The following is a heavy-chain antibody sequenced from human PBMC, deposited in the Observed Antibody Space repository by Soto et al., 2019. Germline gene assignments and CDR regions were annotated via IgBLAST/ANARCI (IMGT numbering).Heavy chain of an antibody. CDR2: IYYSGRS. CDR3: ARRERYYGSPGWFDP. CDR1: GGSITSSSYY. D-gene: IGHD3-16*01. V-gene: IGHV4-39*01. J-gene: IGHJ5*02. Sequence: SETLSLTCTVSGGSITSSSYYWGWIRQPPGKGLEWIGGIYYSGRSYYNPSLKSRVTISVDTAKNQFSLTLRSVTAADTAIYFFARRERYYGSPGWFDPWGQGALVTVSS.